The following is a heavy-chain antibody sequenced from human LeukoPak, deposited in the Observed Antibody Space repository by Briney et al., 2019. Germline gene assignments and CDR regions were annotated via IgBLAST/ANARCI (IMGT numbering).Heavy chain of an antibody. V-gene: IGHV3-23*01. D-gene: IGHD6-13*01. J-gene: IGHJ4*02. CDR3: AKIVRVATIREYSSSSYGDY. Sequence: GGSLRLSCAASGFTFSSYAMSWVRQAPGKGLEWVSAISGSGGSTYYADSVKGRFTISRDNSKNTLYLQMNSLRAEDTAVYYCAKIVRVATIREYSSSSYGDYWGQGTLVTVSS. CDR1: GFTFSSYA. CDR2: ISGSGGST.